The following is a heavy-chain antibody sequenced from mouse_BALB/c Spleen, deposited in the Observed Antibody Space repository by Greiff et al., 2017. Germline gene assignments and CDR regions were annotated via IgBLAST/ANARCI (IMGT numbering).Heavy chain of an antibody. CDR2: ISYSGST. V-gene: IGHV3-2*02. D-gene: IGHD3-1*01. CDR3: ARLGLTLYAMDY. CDR1: GYSITSDYA. J-gene: IGHJ4*01. Sequence: DVQLQESGPGLVKPSQSLSLTCTVTGYSITSDYAWNWIRQFPGNKLEWMGYISYSGSTSYNPSLKSRISITRDTSKNQFFLQLNSVTTEDTATYYCARLGLTLYAMDYWGQGTSVTVSS.